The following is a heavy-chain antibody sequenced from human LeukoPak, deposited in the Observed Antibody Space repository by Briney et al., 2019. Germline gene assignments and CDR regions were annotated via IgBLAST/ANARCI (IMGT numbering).Heavy chain of an antibody. J-gene: IGHJ6*04. Sequence: SETLSLTCTVSGGSLSSGGYYWSWIRQHPGKGLEWLGYIYYSGSTYYNPSLKSRVTISVDTSKNQFSLKLSSVTAADTAVYYCARVHPSYYYYGMDVWGKGTTVTVSS. CDR1: GGSLSSGGYY. CDR3: ARVHPSYYYYGMDV. CDR2: IYYSGST. V-gene: IGHV4-31*03.